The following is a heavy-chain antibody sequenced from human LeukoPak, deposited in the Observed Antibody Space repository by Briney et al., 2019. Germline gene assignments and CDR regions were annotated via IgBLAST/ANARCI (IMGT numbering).Heavy chain of an antibody. CDR2: ISSSSSYI. V-gene: IGHV3-21*01. J-gene: IGHJ4*02. Sequence: GGSLRLSCIGSGFTFSNYEMNWVRQAPGKGLEWVSSISSSSSYIYYADSVKGRFTISRDNAKNSLYLQMNSLRAEDTAVYYCARDYRAFYDSSGYPSWGQGTLVTVSS. CDR3: ARDYRAFYDSSGYPS. CDR1: GFTFSNYE. D-gene: IGHD3-22*01.